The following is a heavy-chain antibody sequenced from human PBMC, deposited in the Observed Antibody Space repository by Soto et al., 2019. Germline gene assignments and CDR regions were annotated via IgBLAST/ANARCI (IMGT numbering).Heavy chain of an antibody. V-gene: IGHV1-18*01. CDR3: ARKARYYDFWSAPDV. J-gene: IGHJ4*02. CDR2: ISAYNGNT. CDR1: GYTFTSYG. D-gene: IGHD3-3*01. Sequence: QVQLVQSGAEVKKPGASVTVSCKASGYTFTSYGISWVRQAPGQGLEWMGWISAYNGNTNYAQKLQGRVTMTTDTYTSAADVELRILRSDDTAVYYGARKARYYDFWSAPDVWGQGTLVTVFS.